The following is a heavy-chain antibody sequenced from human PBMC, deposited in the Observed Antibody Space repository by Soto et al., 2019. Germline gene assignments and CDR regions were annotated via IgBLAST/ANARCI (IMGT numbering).Heavy chain of an antibody. V-gene: IGHV3-48*01. CDR1: GFTFSSYS. Sequence: GGSLRLSCAASGFTFSSYSMNWVRQAPGKGLEWVSYISSSSSTIYYADSVKGRFTISRDNAKNSLYLQMNSLRAEDTAVYYCARVNRPGTVTTGYWGQGTLVTVSS. J-gene: IGHJ4*02. CDR2: ISSSSSTI. D-gene: IGHD4-17*01. CDR3: ARVNRPGTVTTGY.